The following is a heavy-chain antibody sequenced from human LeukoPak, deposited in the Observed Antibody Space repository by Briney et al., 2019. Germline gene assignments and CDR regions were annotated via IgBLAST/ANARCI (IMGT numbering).Heavy chain of an antibody. CDR3: ARAPIPAAKFDP. V-gene: IGHV4-59*01. Sequence: SETLSLTCTVSGGSMNSYYWTWIRQPPGEALEWIGYIYYSGNTIYSPSLKSRVTISLDRSKNQFSLQLSSVTAADTAVYYCARAPIPAAKFDPWGQGTLVTVSS. CDR1: GGSMNSYY. CDR2: IYYSGNT. J-gene: IGHJ5*02. D-gene: IGHD2-2*01.